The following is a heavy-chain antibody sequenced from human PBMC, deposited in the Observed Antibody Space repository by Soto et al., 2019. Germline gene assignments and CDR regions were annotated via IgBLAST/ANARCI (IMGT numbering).Heavy chain of an antibody. J-gene: IGHJ4*02. CDR1: GFTFSDHY. V-gene: IGHV3-72*01. CDR2: TRNKANSYTT. Sequence: GSLRLSCAASGFTFSDHYLDWVRQAPGKGLEWVGLTRNKANSYTTEYAASVKGRFTISRDDSKNSVYLQMNSLKTEDTAVYYCARSITSWPLDSWGQGILVTVSS. CDR3: ARSITSWPLDS.